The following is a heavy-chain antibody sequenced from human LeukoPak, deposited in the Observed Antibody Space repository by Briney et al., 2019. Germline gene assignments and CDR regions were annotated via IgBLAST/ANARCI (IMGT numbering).Heavy chain of an antibody. CDR2: INHSGST. CDR1: GYSISSGYY. D-gene: IGHD2-2*01. V-gene: IGHV4-38-2*02. CDR3: ARRGPVVVPAAIRWFDP. Sequence: PSETLSLTCTVSGYSISSGYYWGWIRQPPGKGLEWIGEINHSGSTNYNPSLKSRVTISVDTSKNQFSLKLSSVTAADTAVYYCARRGPVVVPAAIRWFDPWGQGTLVTVS. J-gene: IGHJ5*02.